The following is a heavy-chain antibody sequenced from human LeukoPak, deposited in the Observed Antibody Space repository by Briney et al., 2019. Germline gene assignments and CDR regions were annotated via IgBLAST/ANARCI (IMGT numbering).Heavy chain of an antibody. CDR3: AIHPPTSGILLS. CDR2: ISGSGGST. D-gene: IGHD6-13*01. V-gene: IGHV3-23*01. Sequence: PGGSLRLSCAASGFTFSSYAMSWIRQAPGKGLEWVSAISGSGGSTYYADSVKGRFTISRDNSKNTLYLQMNSLRGEDTAVYYCAIHPPTSGILLSWGQGTLVTVSS. CDR1: GFTFSSYA. J-gene: IGHJ5*02.